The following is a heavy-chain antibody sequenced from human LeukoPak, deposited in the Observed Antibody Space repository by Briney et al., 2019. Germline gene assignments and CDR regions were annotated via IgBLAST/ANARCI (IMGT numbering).Heavy chain of an antibody. CDR2: IIPALDRT. CDR3: ARRTDAVDDAFDI. D-gene: IGHD3/OR15-3a*01. CDR1: GGNFNNYA. V-gene: IGHV1-69*04. J-gene: IGHJ3*02. Sequence: AVTVSCTASGGNFNNYAVNWVRQAPGQGLQWMGRIIPALDRTNYAHNFQGRLTMTADKSTKTAYMELSSLRSEDTGIYFCARRTDAVDDAFDIWGQGTMLTVSS.